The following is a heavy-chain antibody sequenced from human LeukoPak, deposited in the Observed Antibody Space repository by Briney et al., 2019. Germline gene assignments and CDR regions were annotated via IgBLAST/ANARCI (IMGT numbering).Heavy chain of an antibody. V-gene: IGHV1-69*13. CDR1: GGTFSSYA. J-gene: IGHJ4*02. Sequence: SVKVSCKASGGTFSSYAVSWVRQAPGQGLEWMGGIIPIFGPANYAQKFQGRVTITADESTSTAYMELSSLRSEDTAVYYCARDRPQGDVVVPAANWGQGTLVTVSS. D-gene: IGHD2-2*01. CDR3: ARDRPQGDVVVPAAN. CDR2: IIPIFGPA.